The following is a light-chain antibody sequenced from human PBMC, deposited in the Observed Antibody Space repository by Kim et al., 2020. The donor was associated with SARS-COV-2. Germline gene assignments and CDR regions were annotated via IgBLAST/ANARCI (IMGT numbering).Light chain of an antibody. CDR3: QQSSNWPPLT. V-gene: IGKV3-11*01. CDR2: EAS. J-gene: IGKJ4*01. CDR1: QSVSSY. Sequence: EIVLTQSPATLSLSPGERATLSCRASQSVSSYLAWYQQKPGQAPRLLIYEASNRATGIPARFSDRGSGTDFTLTISSLEPEDFAVYYCQQSSNWPPLTFGGGTKGDIK.